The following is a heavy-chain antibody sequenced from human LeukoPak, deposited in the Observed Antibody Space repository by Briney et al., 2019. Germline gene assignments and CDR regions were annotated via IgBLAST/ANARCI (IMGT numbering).Heavy chain of an antibody. D-gene: IGHD3-10*01. CDR3: AKSLWFGDGPGDYYYYYYMDA. Sequence: PGGSLRLSCAASGFTFRSYVISWVRQAQGRGLKWFSGISGGGESRYYADSVKGRFTVSRDNSKYTLYLHMNSLRAEDTAVYNCAKSLWFGDGPGDYYYYYYMDAWGKGTTVTVSS. CDR1: GFTFRSYV. V-gene: IGHV3-23*01. CDR2: ISGGGESR. J-gene: IGHJ6*03.